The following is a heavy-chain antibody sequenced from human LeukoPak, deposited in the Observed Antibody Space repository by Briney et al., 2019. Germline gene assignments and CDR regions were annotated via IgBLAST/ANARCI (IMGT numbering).Heavy chain of an antibody. CDR1: GFTVGSNY. CDR3: ARDSGIWDIVATPDDY. J-gene: IGHJ4*02. CDR2: IWYDGSNK. Sequence: GGSLRLSCAASGFTVGSNYMSWVRQAPGKGLEWVAVIWYDGSNKYYADSVKGRFTISRDNSKNTLYLQMNSLRAEDTAVYYCARDSGIWDIVATPDDYWGQGTLVTVSS. D-gene: IGHD5-12*01. V-gene: IGHV3-33*08.